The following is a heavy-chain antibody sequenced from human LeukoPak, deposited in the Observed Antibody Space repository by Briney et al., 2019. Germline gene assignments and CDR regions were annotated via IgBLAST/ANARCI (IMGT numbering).Heavy chain of an antibody. CDR3: ARGDYDDSGDFCTFEF. V-gene: IGHV1-69*10. Sequence: SVKVSCKVSGGTKYYAISWVRQAPGLGLEWMGGIIPILDVANSGQKFQGRVTFTADKSTSTAYMELSSLGSEDTAMYFCARGDYDDSGDFCTFEFWGQGTLVTVSS. D-gene: IGHD4-17*01. CDR2: IIPILDVA. CDR1: GGTKYYA. J-gene: IGHJ4*02.